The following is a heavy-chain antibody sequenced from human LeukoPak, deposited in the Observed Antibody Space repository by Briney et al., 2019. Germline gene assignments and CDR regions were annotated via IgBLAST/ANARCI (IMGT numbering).Heavy chain of an antibody. CDR1: GGSISSGSYY. CDR3: ASTGGGAFDI. Sequence: PSETLSLTCTVSGGSISSGSYYWSWIRQPAGKGLEWIGRIYTSGSTNYNPSLKSRVTISVDTSKNQFSLKLSSVTAADTAVYYCASTGGGAFDIWGQGTMVTVSS. CDR2: IYTSGST. V-gene: IGHV4-61*02. J-gene: IGHJ3*02. D-gene: IGHD2-8*02.